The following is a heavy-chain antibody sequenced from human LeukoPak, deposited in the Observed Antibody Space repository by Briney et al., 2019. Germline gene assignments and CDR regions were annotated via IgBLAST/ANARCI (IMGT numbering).Heavy chain of an antibody. D-gene: IGHD1-1*01. Sequence: SETLSLTCTVSAGSISSYYWSWIRQPPGNELESFGYIYYSGSTNYNPSLKSRVTISVDTSKNQFSLKLSSVTAADTAVYYCARDSTTRGFDYWGQGTLVTVSS. J-gene: IGHJ4*02. V-gene: IGHV4-59*01. CDR1: AGSISSYY. CDR3: ARDSTTRGFDY. CDR2: IYYSGST.